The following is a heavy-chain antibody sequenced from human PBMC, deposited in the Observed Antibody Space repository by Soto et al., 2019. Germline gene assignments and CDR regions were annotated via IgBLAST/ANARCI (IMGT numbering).Heavy chain of an antibody. J-gene: IGHJ4*02. V-gene: IGHV4-59*01. D-gene: IGHD2-15*01. CDR1: GGSISSYY. CDR3: ARGPPRGGEISDY. Sequence: QVQLQESGPGLVKPSETLSLTCTVSGGSISSYYWSWIRQPPGKGLEWIGYIYYSGSTNYNPSLKSRVTISVDTSKNQFSLKLSSVTAADTAVYYCARGPPRGGEISDYWGQGTLVTVSS. CDR2: IYYSGST.